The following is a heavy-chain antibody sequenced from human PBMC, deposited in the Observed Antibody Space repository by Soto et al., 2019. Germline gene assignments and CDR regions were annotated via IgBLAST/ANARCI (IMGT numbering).Heavy chain of an antibody. J-gene: IGHJ3*02. CDR3: PRGDSSGYYWGGAFDI. CDR2: ISGSGGST. V-gene: IGHV3-23*01. D-gene: IGHD3-22*01. Sequence: GGSLRLSCAASGFTFSSYAMSWVRQAPGKWLEWVSAISGSGGSTYYADSVKGRFTISRDNSKNTLYLQMNSLRAEDTAVYYCPRGDSSGYYWGGAFDIWGQGXMVTV. CDR1: GFTFSSYA.